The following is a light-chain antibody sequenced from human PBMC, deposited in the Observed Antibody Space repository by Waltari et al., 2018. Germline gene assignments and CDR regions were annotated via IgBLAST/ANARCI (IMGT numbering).Light chain of an antibody. CDR3: CSYTGSSPLYV. CDR2: EGT. Sequence: QSALTQPASVSGSPGQSITISCTGTSSYVGSFNLVSWYQQHPGKAPKLRISEGTERPSGLSHLFSGSKSGNTASLTISGLQADDEADYFCCSYTGSSPLYVFGTGTKVSVL. J-gene: IGLJ1*01. CDR1: SSYVGSFNL. V-gene: IGLV2-23*01.